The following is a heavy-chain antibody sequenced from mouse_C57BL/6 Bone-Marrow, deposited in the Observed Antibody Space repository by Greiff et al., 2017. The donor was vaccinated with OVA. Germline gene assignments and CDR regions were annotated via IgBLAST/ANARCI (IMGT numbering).Heavy chain of an antibody. CDR3: ARAGTSYAMDY. V-gene: IGHV1-81*01. CDR2: IYPRSGNT. Sequence: QVQLQQSGAELARPGASVKLSCKASGYTFTSYGISWVKQRPGQGLEWIGEIYPRSGNTYYNEKFKGKATLTADKSSSTAYMELRSLTSEDSAVYFCARAGTSYAMDYWGQGTSVTVSS. J-gene: IGHJ4*01. D-gene: IGHD4-1*01. CDR1: GYTFTSYG.